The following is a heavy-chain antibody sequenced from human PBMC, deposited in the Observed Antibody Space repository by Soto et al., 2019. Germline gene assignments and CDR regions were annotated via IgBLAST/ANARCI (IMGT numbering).Heavy chain of an antibody. CDR3: ARGRYYYDSSGYYDFDY. D-gene: IGHD3-22*01. CDR1: GGAFRGYY. CDR2: INHSGST. V-gene: IGHV4-34*01. Sequence: SETPSPTRAVYGGAFRGYYWGWIRPPPGEGLEWIGEINHSGSTNYNPSLKSRVTISVDTSKNQFSLKLSSVTAADTAVYYCARGRYYYDSSGYYDFDYWGQGTLVTVSS. J-gene: IGHJ4*02.